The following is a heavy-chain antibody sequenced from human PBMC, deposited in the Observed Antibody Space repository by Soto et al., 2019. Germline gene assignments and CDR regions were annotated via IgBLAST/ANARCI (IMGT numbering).Heavy chain of an antibody. D-gene: IGHD2-15*01. J-gene: IGHJ6*02. CDR1: GFSFTRYG. V-gene: IGHV3-30*18. CDR2: ISYDRTTT. CDR3: AKGCLGSSDYYSGLDV. Sequence: QVQLVESGGGVVQPGRSLRLSCAASGFSFTRYGIHWVRQAPGKGLWWVALISYDRTTTYYADSVKGRFNLSKDNSKKKVFLQMNDLRDDDTAVYFCAKGCLGSSDYYSGLDVWGQGTIVTVSS.